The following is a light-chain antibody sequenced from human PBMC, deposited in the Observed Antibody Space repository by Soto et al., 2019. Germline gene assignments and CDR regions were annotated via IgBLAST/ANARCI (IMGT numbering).Light chain of an antibody. Sequence: QSVLTQPRSVSGSPGQSVTISCTGTTSDIGDYHYVSWYQQHPGKAPQLMIFDVNKRPSGVPDRFSGSKSGSTASLTISGLQADDEADYYCCSYAATDTFVFGTGTKLTVL. CDR3: CSYAATDTFV. J-gene: IGLJ1*01. CDR2: DVN. V-gene: IGLV2-11*01. CDR1: TSDIGDYHY.